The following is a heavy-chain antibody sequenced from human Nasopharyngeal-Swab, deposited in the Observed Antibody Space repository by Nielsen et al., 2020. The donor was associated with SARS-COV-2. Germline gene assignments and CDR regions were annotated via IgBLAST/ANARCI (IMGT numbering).Heavy chain of an antibody. CDR2: IWFDGIKN. Sequence: GGSLRLSCTASGFTFSTTAMHWVRQAPGKGLEWVGFIWFDGIKNYYTDSVNGRSTISRDNSKNTLYLQMNSLGTEDTAVYYCVRQFGGSADFWGQGTLVTVSS. D-gene: IGHD6-25*01. V-gene: IGHV3-33*01. J-gene: IGHJ4*02. CDR1: GFTFSTTA. CDR3: VRQFGGSADF.